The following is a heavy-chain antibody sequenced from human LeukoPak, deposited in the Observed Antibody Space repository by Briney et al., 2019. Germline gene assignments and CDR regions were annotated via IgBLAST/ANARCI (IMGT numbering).Heavy chain of an antibody. Sequence: PGGSLRLSCAASGFTFSSYAMSWVRQAPGKGLEWVSAISGNGGSTYYADSVKGRFTISRDNSKNTLYLQMNSLRAEDTAVYYCAKDQAVAGYYFDYWGQGTLVTVSS. CDR3: AKDQAVAGYYFDY. J-gene: IGHJ4*02. CDR2: ISGNGGST. CDR1: GFTFSSYA. D-gene: IGHD6-19*01. V-gene: IGHV3-23*01.